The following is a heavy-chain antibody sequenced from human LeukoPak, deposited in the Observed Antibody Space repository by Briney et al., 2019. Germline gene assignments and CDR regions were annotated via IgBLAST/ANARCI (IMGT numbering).Heavy chain of an antibody. Sequence: PSETLSLTCTVSGGSISSYYWSWIRQPPGKGLEWIGYIYYSGSTNYNPSLKSRVTISVDTSKNQFSLKLSSVTAADTAVYYCARETLEMATPTVDYWGQGTLVTVSS. CDR2: IYYSGST. V-gene: IGHV4-59*01. CDR3: ARETLEMATPTVDY. J-gene: IGHJ4*02. CDR1: GGSISSYY. D-gene: IGHD5-24*01.